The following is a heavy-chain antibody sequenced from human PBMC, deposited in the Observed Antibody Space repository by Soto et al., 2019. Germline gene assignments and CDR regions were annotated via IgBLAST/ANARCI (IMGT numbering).Heavy chain of an antibody. J-gene: IGHJ4*02. Sequence: QVQLVESGGGVVQPGRSLRLSCAASGFTFSSYAMHWVRQAPGKGLEWVAVISYDGSNKYYADSVKGRFTISRDNSKSTLYLQMNSLRAEDTAVYYCARDWVGYCGGDCYSVGYWGQGTLVTVSS. V-gene: IGHV3-30-3*01. CDR2: ISYDGSNK. CDR1: GFTFSSYA. CDR3: ARDWVGYCGGDCYSVGY. D-gene: IGHD2-21*02.